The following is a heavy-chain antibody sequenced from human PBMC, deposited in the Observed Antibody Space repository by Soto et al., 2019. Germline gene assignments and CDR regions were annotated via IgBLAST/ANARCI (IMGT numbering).Heavy chain of an antibody. Sequence: SETLSRTCTVSVGSFSNSNYYWGWILQSPGKGLEWIGSVYYRGRSYSKSSVKSRVTISVDTSKNQFSLNLNSVTASDTAVYYCVSQRTSVLTQAYFDYWGPGALVTVSS. J-gene: IGHJ4*02. CDR2: VYYRGRS. CDR1: VGSFSNSNYY. V-gene: IGHV4-39*01. CDR3: VSQRTSVLTQAYFDY. D-gene: IGHD2-8*01.